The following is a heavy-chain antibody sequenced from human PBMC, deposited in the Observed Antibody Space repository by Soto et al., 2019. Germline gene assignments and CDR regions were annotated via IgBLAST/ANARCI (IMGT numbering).Heavy chain of an antibody. V-gene: IGHV4-39*01. Sequence: SETLSLTCTVSGGSISSSSYYWGWIRQPPGKGLEWIGSIYYSGSTYYNPSLKSRVTISVDTSKNQFSLKLSSVTAADTAVYYCVRVYSSGWSSSWFDPWGQGTLVTVSS. J-gene: IGHJ5*02. CDR2: IYYSGST. D-gene: IGHD6-19*01. CDR1: GGSISSSSYY. CDR3: VRVYSSGWSSSWFDP.